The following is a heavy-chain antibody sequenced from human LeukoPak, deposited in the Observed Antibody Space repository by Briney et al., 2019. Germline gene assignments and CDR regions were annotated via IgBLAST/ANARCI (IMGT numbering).Heavy chain of an antibody. V-gene: IGHV4-59*12. Sequence: SETLSLTCTVSGGSISIYYWSWIRQPPGKGLEWTGYIYDGGSTNYNPSLKSRVTISVDTSKNQFSLKLNSVTAADTAVYYCARVSGYVMEDYFDYWGQGTLVTVSS. CDR3: ARVSGYVMEDYFDY. CDR1: GGSISIYY. CDR2: IYDGGST. D-gene: IGHD3-10*01. J-gene: IGHJ4*02.